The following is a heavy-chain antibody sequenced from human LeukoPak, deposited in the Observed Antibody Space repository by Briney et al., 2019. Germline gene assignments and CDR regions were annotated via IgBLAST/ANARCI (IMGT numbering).Heavy chain of an antibody. CDR3: ARGKQPGDN. J-gene: IGHJ4*02. D-gene: IGHD5-18*01. V-gene: IGHV4-59*01. Sequence: PSETLSLTCTVSGGSLSSYYWSWIRQPPGKGLEWIGYIYYSGSADYNPSLKSRVTMSVDTSKNQFSLKLSSVTAADTAVYYCARGKQPGDNWGQGTLVTVSS. CDR2: IYYSGSA. CDR1: GGSLSSYY.